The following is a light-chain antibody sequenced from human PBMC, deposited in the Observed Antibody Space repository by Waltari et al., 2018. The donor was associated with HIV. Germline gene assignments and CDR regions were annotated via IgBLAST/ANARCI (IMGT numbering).Light chain of an antibody. CDR1: HNINNY. V-gene: IGKV3-15*01. CDR3: QQYSDWPPYT. CDR2: GAS. Sequence: EVVMTQSPATLSVSPGGRATLSCRASHNINNYLAWYQQKPGQAPRLLIPGASTRVFGVPARFTGTGSGTEFTLTISSLQSEDSAVYYCQQYSDWPPYTFGRGTKLEIE. J-gene: IGKJ2*01.